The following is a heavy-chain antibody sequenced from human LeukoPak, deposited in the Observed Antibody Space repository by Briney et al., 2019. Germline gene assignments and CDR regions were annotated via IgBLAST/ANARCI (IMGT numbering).Heavy chain of an antibody. CDR1: GFTVSSNY. Sequence: GGSLRLPCAASGFTVSSNYMSWVRQAPGKGLEWVSVIYSGGRTYYADSVKGRFTISRDNSKNTLYLQMNSLRAEDTAVYYCSRADGFGSSWYPWYWGQGTLVTVSS. V-gene: IGHV3-66*02. CDR2: IYSGGRT. J-gene: IGHJ4*02. D-gene: IGHD6-13*01. CDR3: SRADGFGSSWYPWY.